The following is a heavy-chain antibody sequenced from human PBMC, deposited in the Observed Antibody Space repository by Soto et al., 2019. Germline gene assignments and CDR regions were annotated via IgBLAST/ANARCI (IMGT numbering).Heavy chain of an antibody. CDR1: GFTFSNAW. J-gene: IGHJ6*02. CDR3: TTEADIVVVPAPMPGGDYYYGMDV. Sequence: EVQLVESGGGLVKPGGSLRLSCAASGFTFSNAWMNWVRQAPGKGLEWVGRIKSKTDGGTTDYAAPVKGRFTISTHDLKNTLDMQMTSLNTEDTAVYYCTTEADIVVVPAPMPGGDYYYGMDVWGQGTSVTVSS. CDR2: IKSKTDGGTT. V-gene: IGHV3-15*07. D-gene: IGHD2-2*01.